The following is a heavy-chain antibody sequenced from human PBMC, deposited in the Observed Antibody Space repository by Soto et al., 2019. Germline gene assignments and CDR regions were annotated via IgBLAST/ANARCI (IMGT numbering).Heavy chain of an antibody. CDR1: GFTFSSYS. CDR2: ISSSSSYI. Sequence: GGSLRLSCAASGFTFSSYSMNWVRQAPGKGLEWVSSISSSSSYIYYADSVKGRFTISRDNAKNSLYLQMNSLRAEDTAVYYCASPKGYGSGSYFTNYYYYGMDVWGQGTTVTVSS. CDR3: ASPKGYGSGSYFTNYYYYGMDV. J-gene: IGHJ6*02. V-gene: IGHV3-21*01. D-gene: IGHD3-10*01.